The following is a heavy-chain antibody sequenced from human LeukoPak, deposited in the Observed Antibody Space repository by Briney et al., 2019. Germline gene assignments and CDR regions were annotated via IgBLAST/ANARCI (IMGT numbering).Heavy chain of an antibody. CDR3: ARDWRGGRDY. CDR2: INDNGGRT. V-gene: IGHV3-64*04. CDR1: GFTFSRYA. D-gene: IGHD3-16*01. Sequence: PGGSLRLSCSASGFTFSRYAMHWVRQAPGKGLEYVSGINDNGGRTHYGDSVKGRFTISRDNAKNSLYLQMNSLRDEDTAVYYCARDWRGGRDYWGQGTLVTVSS. J-gene: IGHJ4*02.